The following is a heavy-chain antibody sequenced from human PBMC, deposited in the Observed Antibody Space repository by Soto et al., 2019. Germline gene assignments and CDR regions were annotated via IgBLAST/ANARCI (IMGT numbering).Heavy chain of an antibody. CDR1: GFSLTTSGVC. CDR2: VDWDGDT. V-gene: IGHV2-70*12. CDR3: ARLLGYCVSSSCYDDFDY. Sequence: GATLVNPKQTLTLTCTFSGFSLTTSGVCVTWIRQPPGKALEWLARVDWDGDTWYSASLKPRLTISKDTSKNQVVLTMTNVDPVDTATYYFARLLGYCVSSSCYDDFDYWGQGVLVTSPQ. D-gene: IGHD2-15*01. J-gene: IGHJ4*02.